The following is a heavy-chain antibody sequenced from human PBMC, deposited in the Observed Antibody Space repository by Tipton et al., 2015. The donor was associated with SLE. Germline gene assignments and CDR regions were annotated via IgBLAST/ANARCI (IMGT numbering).Heavy chain of an antibody. Sequence: SLRLSCVTSGFFFSSYSMNWVRQAPGKGLEWVSCMSGDSRYIYFADSVKGRFTISRDNAKNSLYLEMNSLTVEDTAVYYCARDTDEYQGGMDVWGQGTTVTVTS. CDR2: MSGDSRYI. CDR1: GFFFSSYS. J-gene: IGHJ6*02. CDR3: ARDTDEYQGGMDV. D-gene: IGHD6-6*01. V-gene: IGHV3-21*03.